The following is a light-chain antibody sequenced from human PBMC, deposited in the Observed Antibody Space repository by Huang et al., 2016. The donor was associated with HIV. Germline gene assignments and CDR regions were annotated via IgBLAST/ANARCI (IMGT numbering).Light chain of an antibody. Sequence: DIQMTQSPSTLSASVGDRVTLTCRASQSISYCLAWYQQKPGKAPNFLIYKSSSLQSGVPSRFSGSGSGTEFTLTISSLQPDDFASYYCQQYHSYSWTFGQGTKVEIK. CDR1: QSISYC. CDR2: KSS. V-gene: IGKV1-5*03. J-gene: IGKJ1*01. CDR3: QQYHSYSWT.